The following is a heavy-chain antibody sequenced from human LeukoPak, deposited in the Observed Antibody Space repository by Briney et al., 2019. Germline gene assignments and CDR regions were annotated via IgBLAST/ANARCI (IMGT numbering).Heavy chain of an antibody. CDR1: GFTFSSYG. CDR3: AREGVSGSYFFGY. J-gene: IGHJ4*02. D-gene: IGHD1-26*01. CDR2: ISAGGGTT. V-gene: IGHV3-23*01. Sequence: GGSLRLSCAASGFTFSSYGMSWVRQAPGKGLEWVSVISAGGGTTYYADSVKGRFTISRDNSKNTLYLQMNSLRAEDTAVYYCAREGVSGSYFFGYWGQGTLVTVSS.